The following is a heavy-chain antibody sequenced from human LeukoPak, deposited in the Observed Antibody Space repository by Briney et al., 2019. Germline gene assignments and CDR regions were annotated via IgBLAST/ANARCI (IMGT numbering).Heavy chain of an antibody. V-gene: IGHV4-34*01. CDR1: GGSFSGYY. Sequence: SETLSLTCAVYGGSFSGYYWSWIRQPPGKGLEWIGEINHSGSTNYNPSLKSRVTISVDTSKNQFSLKLSSVTAADTAVYYCARDFGREGGGWGHWGQGTLVTVSS. CDR3: ARDFGREGGGWGH. CDR2: INHSGST. D-gene: IGHD6-19*01. J-gene: IGHJ4*02.